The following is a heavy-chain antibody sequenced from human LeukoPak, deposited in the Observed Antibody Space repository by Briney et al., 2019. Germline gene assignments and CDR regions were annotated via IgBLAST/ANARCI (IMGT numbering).Heavy chain of an antibody. CDR2: IYHSGST. CDR1: GGSISSGDYY. J-gene: IGHJ4*02. D-gene: IGHD3-9*01. CDR3: ARAYYDILTGSAPFDY. V-gene: IGHV4-30-2*01. Sequence: PSQTLSLTCTVSGGSISSGDYYWSWIRQPPGKGLEWIGYIYHSGSTYYNPSLKSRVTISVDRSKNQFSLKLSSVTAADTAVYYCARAYYDILTGSAPFDYWGQGTLVTVSS.